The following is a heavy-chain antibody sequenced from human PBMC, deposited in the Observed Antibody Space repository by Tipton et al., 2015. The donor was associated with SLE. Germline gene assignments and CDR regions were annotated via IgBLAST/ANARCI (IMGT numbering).Heavy chain of an antibody. CDR1: GYSFTSYW. CDR2: IYPGDSDT. V-gene: IGHV5-51*01. CDR3: ARHPTLYYYYMDV. J-gene: IGHJ6*03. Sequence: QLVQSGAEVKKPGESLQISCKGSGYSFTSYWIGWVRQMPGKGLEWKGIIYPGDSDTRYSPSFQGHVTISADKSISTAYLQWSSLKASDTAMYYCARHPTLYYYYMDVWGKGNTVTVSS.